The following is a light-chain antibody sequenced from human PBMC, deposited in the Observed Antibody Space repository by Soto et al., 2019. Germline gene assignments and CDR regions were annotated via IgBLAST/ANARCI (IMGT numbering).Light chain of an antibody. V-gene: IGKV3-15*01. J-gene: IGKJ4*01. CDR2: GAY. Sequence: EIVMTQSPATLSVSPGERATLSCRASQSVSSNLGWYQQKPGQAPRLLIYGAYTRATGIPARFSGSGSGTEFTLTISSLQSEDFALYHCQQYNNWPLTFGGGTKVEIK. CDR1: QSVSSN. CDR3: QQYNNWPLT.